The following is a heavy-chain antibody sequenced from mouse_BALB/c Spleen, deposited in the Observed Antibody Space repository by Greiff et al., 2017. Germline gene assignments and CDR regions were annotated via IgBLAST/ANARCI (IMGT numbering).Heavy chain of an antibody. Sequence: EVQVVESGGGLVKPGGSLKLSCAASGFTFSSYAMSWVRQTPEKRLEWVASISSGGSTYYPDSVKGRFTISRDNARNILYLQMSSLRSEDTAMYYCARETATYYFDYWGQGTTLTVSS. V-gene: IGHV5-6-5*01. CDR2: ISSGGST. CDR3: ARETATYYFDY. CDR1: GFTFSSYA. D-gene: IGHD1-2*01. J-gene: IGHJ2*01.